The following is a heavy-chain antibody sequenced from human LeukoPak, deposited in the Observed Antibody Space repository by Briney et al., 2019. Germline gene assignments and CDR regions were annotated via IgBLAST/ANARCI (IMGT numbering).Heavy chain of an antibody. J-gene: IGHJ4*02. Sequence: KDGESLKISCKGSGYSFTSYWIGWVRQMPGKGLEWMGIIYPGDSDTRYSPSFQGQVTISVDRSINTAYLQWSSLTASDTAMYYCASRPFETTVVPWDFYWGQGTQVTVSS. D-gene: IGHD4-23*01. V-gene: IGHV5-51*01. CDR1: GYSFTSYW. CDR2: IYPGDSDT. CDR3: ASRPFETTVVPWDFY.